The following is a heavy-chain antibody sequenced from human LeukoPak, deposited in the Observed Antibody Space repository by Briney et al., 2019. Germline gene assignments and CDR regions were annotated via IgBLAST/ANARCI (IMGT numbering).Heavy chain of an antibody. CDR1: GFIFSNYA. CDR3: ARDGGDKTAYYGDQFDE. J-gene: IGHJ4*02. CDR2: ISYDGTKR. Sequence: GGSLKLSCSASGFIFSNYAMHWVRLAPGKGLEWVAIISYDGTKRNYADSAEGRFTISRDNSKNTLYLQMIGLRPEDTAVYYCARDGGDKTAYYGDQFDEWGQGTLVTVSS. V-gene: IGHV3-30*04. D-gene: IGHD3-9*01.